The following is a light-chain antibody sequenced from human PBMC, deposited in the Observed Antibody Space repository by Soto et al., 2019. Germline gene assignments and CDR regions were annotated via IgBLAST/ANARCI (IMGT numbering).Light chain of an antibody. CDR1: SSDVGGYNY. CDR3: CSYAGSYTWV. J-gene: IGLJ3*02. CDR2: DVS. V-gene: IGLV2-11*01. Sequence: QSALTQPRSVTGSPGQSVPISCTGTSSDVGGYNYVSWYQQHPGKAPKLMIYDVSKRPSGVPDRFSGSKSGNTASLTISGLQAEDEADYCCCSYAGSYTWVFGGGTKVTVL.